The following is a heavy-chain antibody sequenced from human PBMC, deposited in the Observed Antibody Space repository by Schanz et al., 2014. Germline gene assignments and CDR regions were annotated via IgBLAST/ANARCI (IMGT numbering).Heavy chain of an antibody. CDR3: AREVGGSFGQHY. Sequence: AELVESGGGVVQPGGSLRLSCEASGFIFSNHGMNWVRQAPGKGLEWVAYIKHDGSEKYYVDSVKGRFTISRDNAKNSMYLEMNSLRAEDTAVYYCAREVGGSFGQHYWGQGALVTVSS. D-gene: IGHD1-26*01. CDR1: GFIFSNHG. J-gene: IGHJ4*02. CDR2: IKHDGSEK. V-gene: IGHV3-7*01.